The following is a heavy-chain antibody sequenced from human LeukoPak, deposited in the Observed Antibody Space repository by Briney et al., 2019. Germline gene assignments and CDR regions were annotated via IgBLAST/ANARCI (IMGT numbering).Heavy chain of an antibody. Sequence: PGGSLRLSCAASGFTFSNYDMSWVRQAAGKGLEWVSGISGSGGSTYHADSVKGRFTISRDNSKNTLYMQMNSLRAEDTAVYYCAKLVTHFDYWGQGTLVTVSS. CDR3: AKLVTHFDY. V-gene: IGHV3-23*01. D-gene: IGHD4-23*01. J-gene: IGHJ4*02. CDR2: ISGSGGST. CDR1: GFTFSNYD.